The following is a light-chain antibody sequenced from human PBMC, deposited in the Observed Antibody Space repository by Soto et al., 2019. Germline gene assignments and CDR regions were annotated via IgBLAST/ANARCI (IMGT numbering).Light chain of an antibody. CDR2: DAS. CDR3: QQRDTLLT. V-gene: IGKV1-33*01. Sequence: DIQMTQSPSSLSASVGDRVTITCQASQDISIYLNWYKQRPGKAPEVLIYDASNLERGVPSRFSGSGSGTDFTLTITGLRPEDFATYYWQQRDTLLTFGGGTTVEL. CDR1: QDISIY. J-gene: IGKJ4*01.